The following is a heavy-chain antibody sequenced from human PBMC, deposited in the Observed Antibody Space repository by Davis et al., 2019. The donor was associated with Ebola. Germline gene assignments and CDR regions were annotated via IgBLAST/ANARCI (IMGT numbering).Heavy chain of an antibody. Sequence: GESLKISCAASGFTFSSYAMSWVRQAPGKGLEWVANIKQDGSEKYYVDSVKGRFTISRDNAKNSLYLQMNSLRAEDTAVYYCARGGEQLVTYYYYGMDVWGQGTTVTVSS. CDR1: GFTFSSYA. J-gene: IGHJ6*02. CDR3: ARGGEQLVTYYYYGMDV. D-gene: IGHD6-13*01. CDR2: IKQDGSEK. V-gene: IGHV3-7*01.